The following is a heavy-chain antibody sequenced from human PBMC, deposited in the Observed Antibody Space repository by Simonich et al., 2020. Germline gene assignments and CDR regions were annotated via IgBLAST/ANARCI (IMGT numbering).Heavy chain of an antibody. CDR1: GGSFSGYY. CDR3: ARGLRVAAAGTAFQH. D-gene: IGHD6-13*01. CDR2: IKHSGST. V-gene: IGHV4-34*01. J-gene: IGHJ1*01. Sequence: QVQLQQWGAGLLKPSETLSLTCAVYGGSFSGYYWSWVRQPPGKGLGWIGEIKHSGSTNYNPSLKSRFTISVDTPKNQFSLKLSSVTATDTAVYYCARGLRVAAAGTAFQHWGQGTLVTVSS.